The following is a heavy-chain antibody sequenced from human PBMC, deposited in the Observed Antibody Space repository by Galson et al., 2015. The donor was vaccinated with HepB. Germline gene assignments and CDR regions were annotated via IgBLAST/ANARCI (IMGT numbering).Heavy chain of an antibody. D-gene: IGHD6-13*01. V-gene: IGHV1-69*13. CDR2: IHPMFGTT. CDR1: GGTFSNYI. J-gene: IGHJ5*02. Sequence: SVKVSCKASGGTFSNYIISWVRQAPGQRLEWMGGIHPMFGTTTYAQKFQGRVTITAGESTSTAYMELSSLKSEDTAMYYCARDLAAAGLGWFDPWGQGTLVIVS. CDR3: ARDLAAAGLGWFDP.